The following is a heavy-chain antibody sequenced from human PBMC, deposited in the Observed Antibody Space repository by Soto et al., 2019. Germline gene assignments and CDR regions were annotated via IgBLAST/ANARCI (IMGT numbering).Heavy chain of an antibody. CDR1: GFSFNEAW. V-gene: IGHV3-15*07. J-gene: IGHJ6*02. CDR2: IKTSAGGGAT. CDR3: TTGSGEGI. Sequence: EVQLVESAGGLVKPGGSLRLSCVASGFSFNEAWMNWVRQAPGEGLVWVGRIKTSAGGGATDYAAPVQGRFTISRDDSKNALYLHMNSLRTEDTAIYYCTTGSGEGIWGQGTRVTVSS. D-gene: IGHD1-26*01.